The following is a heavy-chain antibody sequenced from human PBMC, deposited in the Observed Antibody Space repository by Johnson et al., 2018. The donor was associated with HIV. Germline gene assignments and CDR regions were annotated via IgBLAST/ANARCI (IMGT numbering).Heavy chain of an antibody. D-gene: IGHD3-22*01. CDR2: LRYDGTNK. J-gene: IGHJ3*02. V-gene: IGHV3-30*02. Sequence: QVQLVESGGGLVQPGGSLRLSCAASGFSFSSYAMSWVRQAPGKGLEWVAFLRYDGTNKNYGDSVKGRFPISRDNSKNTLYLQMNRLRAEDTAVYYCAREHPITMIVVASKGDAFDIWGQGTMVTVSS. CDR1: GFSFSSYA. CDR3: AREHPITMIVVASKGDAFDI.